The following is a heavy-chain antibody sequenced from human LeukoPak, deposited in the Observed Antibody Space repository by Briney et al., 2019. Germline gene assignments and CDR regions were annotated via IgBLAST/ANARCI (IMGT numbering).Heavy chain of an antibody. V-gene: IGHV3-30*02. CDR1: GFTFSSYG. D-gene: IGHD3-22*01. Sequence: GGSLRLSCAASGFTFSSYGMHWVRQAPGKGLEWVAFIRYDGSNKYYADSVKGRFTISRDNSKNTLYLQMNSLRAEDTAVYYCAKDSPYYYDSSGHGGGYWGQGTLVTVSS. J-gene: IGHJ4*02. CDR3: AKDSPYYYDSSGHGGGY. CDR2: IRYDGSNK.